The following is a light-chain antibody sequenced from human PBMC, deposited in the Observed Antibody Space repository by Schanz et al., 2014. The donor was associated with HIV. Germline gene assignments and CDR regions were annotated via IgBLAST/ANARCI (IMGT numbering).Light chain of an antibody. CDR3: AAWGDSLDGWV. CDR2: GNN. V-gene: IGLV1-40*01. CDR1: SSNIGSVYD. Sequence: QSVLTQSPSVSGAPGQRVTISCAGSSSNIGSVYDVHWYQQLPGMAPKLLISGNNNRPSGVPDRFSASKSGTSASLAIAGLQSADEADYYCAAWGDSLDGWVFGGGTKLTVL. J-gene: IGLJ3*02.